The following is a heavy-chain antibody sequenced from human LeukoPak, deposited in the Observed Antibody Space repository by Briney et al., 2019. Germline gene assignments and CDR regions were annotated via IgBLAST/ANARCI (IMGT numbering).Heavy chain of an antibody. V-gene: IGHV3-15*01. CDR3: AKDSVGGRPYGMDV. D-gene: IGHD3-10*01. CDR2: IKSKTDGGTT. CDR1: GCTFSNAW. J-gene: IGHJ6*02. Sequence: EGSLRLSCAASGCTFSNAWMSWVRQAPGKGLEWVGRIKSKTDGGTTDYAAPVKGRFTISRDDSKNTLYLQMNSLRAEDTAVYYCAKDSVGGRPYGMDVWGQGTTVTVSS.